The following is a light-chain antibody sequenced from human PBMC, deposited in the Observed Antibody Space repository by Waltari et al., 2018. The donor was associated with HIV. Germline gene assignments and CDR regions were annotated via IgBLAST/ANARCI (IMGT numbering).Light chain of an antibody. J-gene: IGKJ5*01. V-gene: IGKV1-33*01. CDR2: DAS. CDR1: QDISIH. Sequence: DIQMTQSPSSLSASVGDRVTITCQASQDISIHLNRYQQKSGKAPKLLIYDASNLETGVPSRFSGSGSGTDFTFTISSLQPEDIGTYYCQQYNNVPTFGQGTRLEIK. CDR3: QQYNNVPT.